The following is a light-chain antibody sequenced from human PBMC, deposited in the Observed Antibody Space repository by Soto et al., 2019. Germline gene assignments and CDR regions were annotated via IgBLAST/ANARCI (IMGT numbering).Light chain of an antibody. Sequence: QSVLTQPRSVSGSPGQSVTISCTGTSSDVGGYNYVSWHQQHPGKAPKLMIYDVSKRPSGVPDRFSGSKSGNTASLTISGLQAEDEADYYCCPYAGSYTYVFGTGTKVTVL. CDR2: DVS. CDR3: CPYAGSYTYV. V-gene: IGLV2-11*01. CDR1: SSDVGGYNY. J-gene: IGLJ1*01.